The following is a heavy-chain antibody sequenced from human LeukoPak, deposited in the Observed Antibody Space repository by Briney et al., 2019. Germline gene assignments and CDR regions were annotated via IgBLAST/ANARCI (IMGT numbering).Heavy chain of an antibody. D-gene: IGHD3-3*01. J-gene: IGHJ5*02. CDR2: IYYSGST. CDR3: ARDGPFLEWFLLNP. Sequence: PSETLSLTCTVSGGSISSYYWSWIRQPPGKGLEWIGYIYYSGSTSYNPSLKSRVTISVDTSKNQFSLKLSSVTAADTAVYYCARDGPFLEWFLLNPWGQGTLVTVSS. CDR1: GGSISSYY. V-gene: IGHV4-59*12.